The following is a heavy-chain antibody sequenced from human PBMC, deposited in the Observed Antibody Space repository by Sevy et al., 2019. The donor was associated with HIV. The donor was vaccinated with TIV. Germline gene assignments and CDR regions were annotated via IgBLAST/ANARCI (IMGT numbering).Heavy chain of an antibody. CDR1: GFTFSSYA. J-gene: IGHJ4*02. CDR2: ISYDGSNK. V-gene: IGHV3-30-3*01. D-gene: IGHD6-13*01. Sequence: GGSLRLSCAASGFTFSSYAMHWVRQAPGKGLEWVAVISYDGSNKYYADSVKGRFTISRDNSKNTLYLQMNSLRAEDTAVSYCASMGIAAAWSYWGQGTLVTVSS. CDR3: ASMGIAAAWSY.